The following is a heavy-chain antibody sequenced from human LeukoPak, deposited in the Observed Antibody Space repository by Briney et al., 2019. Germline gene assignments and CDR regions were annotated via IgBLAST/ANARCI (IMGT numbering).Heavy chain of an antibody. CDR2: IYYSGSI. CDR3: AREGTMVRGVLDY. CDR1: GGSISSGDYY. D-gene: IGHD3-10*01. J-gene: IGHJ4*02. V-gene: IGHV4-30-4*01. Sequence: PSETLSLTCTVSGGSISSGDYYWSWIRQPPGKGLEWIGYIYYSGSIYYNPSLKSRVTISVDTSKNQFSLKLSSVTAADTAVYYCAREGTMVRGVLDYWGQGTLVTVSS.